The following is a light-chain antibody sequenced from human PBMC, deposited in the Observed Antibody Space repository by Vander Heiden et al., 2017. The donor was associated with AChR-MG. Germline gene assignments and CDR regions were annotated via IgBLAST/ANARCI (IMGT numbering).Light chain of an antibody. CDR3: HSRDNSGDRV. V-gene: IGLV3-19*01. CDR2: GKN. J-gene: IGLJ3*02. CDR1: SLRFYY. Sequence: SSELTQDPAVSVALGQTVRITCQGDSLRFYYATWYQQKPRQAPILVVPGKNSRPSGIPDRFSASGSGNTASLTITGAQAGDEADYYCHSRDNSGDRVFGGGTRLTVL.